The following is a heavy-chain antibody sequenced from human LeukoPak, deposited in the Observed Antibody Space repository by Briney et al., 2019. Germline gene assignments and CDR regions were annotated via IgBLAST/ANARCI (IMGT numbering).Heavy chain of an antibody. CDR2: IYPGDSDT. V-gene: IGHV5-51*01. D-gene: IGHD1-7*01. Sequence: GESLKISCKGSGYSFTSYWIGWVRQMPGKGLEWMGIIYPGDSDTRYSPSFQGQVTISADKSISTAYLQWSSLKASDTAMYYCARLEGTGTFGLVNWFDPWGQGTLVTVSS. J-gene: IGHJ5*02. CDR3: ARLEGTGTFGLVNWFDP. CDR1: GYSFTSYW.